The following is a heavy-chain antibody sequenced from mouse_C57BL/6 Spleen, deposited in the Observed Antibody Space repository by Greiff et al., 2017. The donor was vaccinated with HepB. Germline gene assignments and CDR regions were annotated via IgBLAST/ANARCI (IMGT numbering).Heavy chain of an antibody. CDR2: IDPETGGT. V-gene: IGHV1-15*01. CDR3: TRRRGNLYAMDY. Sequence: VKLMESGAELVRPGASVTLSCKASGYTFTDYEMHWVKQTPVHGLEWIGAIDPETGGTAYNQKFKGKAILTADKSSSTAYMEHRSLTSEDSAVYYCTRRRGNLYAMDYWGQGTSVTVSS. D-gene: IGHD2-1*01. CDR1: GYTFTDYE. J-gene: IGHJ4*01.